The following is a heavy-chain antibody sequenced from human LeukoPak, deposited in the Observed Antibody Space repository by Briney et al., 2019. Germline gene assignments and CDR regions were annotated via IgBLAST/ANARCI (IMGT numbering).Heavy chain of an antibody. CDR1: GFTFSSYA. V-gene: IGHV3-23*01. J-gene: IGHJ5*02. Sequence: PGGSLRLSCAASGFTFSSYAMSWVRQAPGKGLEWVSAISGSGGSTYYADSVKGRFTISRDNSKNTLYLQMNSLRAEDTAVYYCARDLYCSSTSCSQRAWFDPWGQGTLVTVSS. D-gene: IGHD2-2*01. CDR3: ARDLYCSSTSCSQRAWFDP. CDR2: ISGSGGST.